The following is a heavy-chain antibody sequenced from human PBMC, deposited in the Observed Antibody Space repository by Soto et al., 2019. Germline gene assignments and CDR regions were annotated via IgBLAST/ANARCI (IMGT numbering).Heavy chain of an antibody. Sequence: TSETLSLTCTVSGGSISSGDYYWSWIRQPPGKGLEWIGYIYYSGSTYYNPSLKSRVTISVDTSKNQFSLKLSSVTAADTAVYYCARLHYDFWSGYSEYYFDYWGQGTLVTVSS. CDR1: GGSISSGDYY. J-gene: IGHJ4*02. D-gene: IGHD3-3*01. V-gene: IGHV4-30-4*01. CDR2: IYYSGST. CDR3: ARLHYDFWSGYSEYYFDY.